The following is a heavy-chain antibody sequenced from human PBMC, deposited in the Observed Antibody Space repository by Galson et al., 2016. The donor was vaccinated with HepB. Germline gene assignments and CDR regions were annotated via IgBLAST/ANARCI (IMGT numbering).Heavy chain of an antibody. J-gene: IGHJ4*02. CDR1: GFTFNTYW. CDR2: INSDGSGT. CDR3: ARDYGPGGQIQKYDY. Sequence: SLRLSCADSGFTFNTYWMHWVRQAPGKGLVWVSRINSDGSGTTYADSVKGRFTISRDNAQNSLYLQMNNLRPEDTAVYYCARDYGPGGQIQKYDYWGQGTLVTVSS. D-gene: IGHD3-10*01. V-gene: IGHV3-74*01.